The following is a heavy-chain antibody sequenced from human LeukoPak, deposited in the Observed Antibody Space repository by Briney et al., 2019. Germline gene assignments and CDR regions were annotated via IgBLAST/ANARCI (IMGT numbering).Heavy chain of an antibody. CDR3: AGEDCSSTSCYFDY. J-gene: IGHJ4*02. CDR1: GGSISSGSYY. D-gene: IGHD2-2*01. Sequence: PSETLSLTCTVSGGSISSGSYYWSWIRQPAGKGLEWIGRIYTSGSTNYNPSLKSRVTISVDTSKNQFSLKLSSVTAADTAVYYCAGEDCSSTSCYFDYWGQGTLVTVSS. CDR2: IYTSGST. V-gene: IGHV4-61*02.